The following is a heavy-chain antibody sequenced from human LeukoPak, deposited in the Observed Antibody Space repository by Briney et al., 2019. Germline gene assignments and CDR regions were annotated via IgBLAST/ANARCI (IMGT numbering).Heavy chain of an antibody. CDR3: ARVVPYSSSWLDY. CDR2: ISSSSRYI. CDR1: GFTFSSYA. J-gene: IGHJ4*02. D-gene: IGHD6-13*01. Sequence: PGGSLRLSCAASGFTFSSYAMSWVRQAPGKGLEWVSYISSSSRYIYYADSVKGRFTISRDNAKNTLYLQMNSLRAEDTAVYYCARVVPYSSSWLDYWGQETLVTVSS. V-gene: IGHV3-21*01.